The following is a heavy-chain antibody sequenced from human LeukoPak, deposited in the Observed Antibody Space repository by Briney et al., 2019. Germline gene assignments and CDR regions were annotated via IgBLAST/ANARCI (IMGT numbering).Heavy chain of an antibody. Sequence: SETLSLTCAVSGGSISSGGYSWSWIRQPPGKGLEWIGYIYHSGSTYHNPSLKSRVTISVDRSKNQFSLKLSSVTAADTAVYYCARASPDYDFWSGYPYPDAFDIWGQGTMVTVSS. J-gene: IGHJ3*02. CDR3: ARASPDYDFWSGYPYPDAFDI. V-gene: IGHV4-30-2*01. CDR1: GGSISSGGYS. D-gene: IGHD3-3*01. CDR2: IYHSGST.